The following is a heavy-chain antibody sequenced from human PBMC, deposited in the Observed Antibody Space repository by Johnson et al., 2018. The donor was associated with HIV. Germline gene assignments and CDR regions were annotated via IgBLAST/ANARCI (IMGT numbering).Heavy chain of an antibody. V-gene: IGHV3-73*02. D-gene: IGHD2-2*01. CDR1: GFTFSGSA. Sequence: VQLVESGGGLVQPGGSLKLSCAASGFTFSGSAMHWVRQASGKGLEWVGRIRTKANSYATAYAASVKGRFTISRDDSKNTAYLQMNSLKTEDTAVYYCTSQRKSSHHGPSAFDIWGQGTMVTVSS. CDR3: TSQRKSSHHGPSAFDI. CDR2: IRTKANSYAT. J-gene: IGHJ3*02.